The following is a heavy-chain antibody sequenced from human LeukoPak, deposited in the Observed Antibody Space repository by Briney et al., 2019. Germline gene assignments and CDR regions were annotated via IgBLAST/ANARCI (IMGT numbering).Heavy chain of an antibody. J-gene: IGHJ5*02. CDR1: GGTFSSYA. V-gene: IGHV1-69*05. CDR2: IIPIFGTA. D-gene: IGHD2-2*01. Sequence: ASVKVSCKASGGTFSSYAISWVRQAPGQGLEWMGGIIPIFGTANYAQKFQGRVTITTDESTSTAYMELSSLRSEDTAVYYCARDLEYQLLDNWFDPWGQGTLVTVSS. CDR3: ARDLEYQLLDNWFDP.